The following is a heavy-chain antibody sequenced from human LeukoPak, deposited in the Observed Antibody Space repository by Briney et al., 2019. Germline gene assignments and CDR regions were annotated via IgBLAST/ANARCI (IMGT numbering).Heavy chain of an antibody. CDR1: GGTFSSYA. CDR2: IIPIFGTA. D-gene: IGHD2-2*01. V-gene: IGHV1-69*13. CDR3: ARELVPAVGYYYGMDV. J-gene: IGHJ6*02. Sequence: SVKVSCKASGGTFSSYAISWVRQAPGQGLEWMGGIIPIFGTANYAQKFQGRVTITADESTSTAYMELSSLRSEDTAVYYCARELVPAVGYYYGMDVWGQGTTVTVSS.